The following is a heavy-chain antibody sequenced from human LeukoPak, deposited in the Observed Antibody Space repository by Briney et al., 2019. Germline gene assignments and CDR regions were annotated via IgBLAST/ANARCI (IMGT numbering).Heavy chain of an antibody. CDR3: ARGRVLGGY. D-gene: IGHD3-10*01. J-gene: IGHJ4*02. CDR2: INHSGST. V-gene: IGHV4-34*01. CDR1: GGSFSGYY. Sequence: PSETLSLTCAVYGGSFSGYYWSWIRQPPGKGLEWIGEINHSGSTNYNPSLKSRVTISVDTSKNQLSLKLSSVTAADTAVYYCARGRVLGGYWGQGTLVTVSS.